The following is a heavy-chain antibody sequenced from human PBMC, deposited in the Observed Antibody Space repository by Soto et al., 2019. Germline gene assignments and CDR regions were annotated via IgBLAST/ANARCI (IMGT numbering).Heavy chain of an antibody. CDR1: GYTFSSYA. V-gene: IGHV1-69*13. D-gene: IGHD6-13*01. J-gene: IGHJ5*02. CDR3: ARLYSSSWYASGWFDP. CDR2: IIPIFGTA. Sequence: SVKVSCKASGYTFSSYAISWVRQAPGQGLEWMGGIIPIFGTANYAQKFQGRVTITADESTSTAYMELSSLRSEDTAVYYCARLYSSSWYASGWFDPWGQGTLVTVSS.